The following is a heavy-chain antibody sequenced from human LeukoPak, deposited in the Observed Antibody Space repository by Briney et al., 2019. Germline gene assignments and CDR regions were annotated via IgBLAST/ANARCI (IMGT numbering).Heavy chain of an antibody. CDR3: ASHVRGYYFDY. CDR2: IYISGLT. D-gene: IGHD3-10*02. J-gene: IGHJ4*02. CDR1: GGSVRNPNYY. V-gene: IGHV4-39*01. Sequence: PSETLSLTCTVSGGSVRNPNYYWGWIRQPPGKGLEWIGSIYISGLTYYNPSLKSRVTISVDTSKDQFSLMLTSVNAADTAIYYCASHVRGYYFDYWGQGALVTVSS.